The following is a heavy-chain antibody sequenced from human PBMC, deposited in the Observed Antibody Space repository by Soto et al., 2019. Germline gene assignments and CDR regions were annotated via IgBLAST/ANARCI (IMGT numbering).Heavy chain of an antibody. J-gene: IGHJ6*03. CDR2: ISGSDGST. CDR3: AIVAGYYGDFSYYFYRVV. Sequence: GGSLRLSCAASGFTFSSYAMSWVRQAPGKGLEWVSSISGSDGSTFHADSVKGRLTISRDNSKNTLYLQMNSLRAEDTAVYYCAIVAGYYGDFSYYFYRVVWREGPTVTV. V-gene: IGHV3-23*01. D-gene: IGHD4-17*01. CDR1: GFTFSSYA.